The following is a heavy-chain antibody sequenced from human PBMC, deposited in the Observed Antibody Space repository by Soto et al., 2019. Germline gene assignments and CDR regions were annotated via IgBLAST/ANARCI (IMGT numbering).Heavy chain of an antibody. J-gene: IGHJ6*01. V-gene: IGHV3-30-3*01. CDR3: ARDLVSTFAGVIANYYYCFYGMDV. D-gene: IGHD3-16*02. Sequence: TVGSLRLSCAASGFSFSSYDMNWVHQAPGKGLEWVAVISYNGSDTYYGGSVKGRFTSTRDNANDTLYRQMIILSAEDTAVYYCARDLVSTFAGVIANYYYCFYGMDVWGQGTTVTVS. CDR1: GFSFSSYD. CDR2: ISYNGSDT.